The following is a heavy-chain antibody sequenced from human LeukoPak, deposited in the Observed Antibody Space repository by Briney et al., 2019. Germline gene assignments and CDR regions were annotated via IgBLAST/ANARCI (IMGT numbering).Heavy chain of an antibody. J-gene: IGHJ4*02. CDR2: ISSSSSTI. Sequence: GGSLRLSCAAYGFTFSSYSMNWVRQAPGKGLEWVSYISSSSSTIYYADSVKGRFTISRDNAKNSLYLQMNSLRAEATAVYYCARGAYYYEDWGQGTLVTVSS. CDR1: GFTFSSYS. CDR3: ARGAYYYED. V-gene: IGHV3-48*01. D-gene: IGHD3-22*01.